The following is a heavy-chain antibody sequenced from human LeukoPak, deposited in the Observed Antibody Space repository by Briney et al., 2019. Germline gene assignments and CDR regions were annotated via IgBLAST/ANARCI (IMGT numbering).Heavy chain of an antibody. CDR1: GFTFSSSA. D-gene: IGHD1-26*01. CDR3: ARDRGSQPFIDY. CDR2: ISTSGGST. V-gene: IGHV3-23*01. J-gene: IGHJ4*02. Sequence: GGSLRLSCAASGFTFSSSAMSWVRQAPGKGLKWVSGISTSGGSTYYSDSVKGRFTISRDNSKNTLYLQMNSLRAEDTAVYYCARDRGSQPFIDYWGQGTLVTVSS.